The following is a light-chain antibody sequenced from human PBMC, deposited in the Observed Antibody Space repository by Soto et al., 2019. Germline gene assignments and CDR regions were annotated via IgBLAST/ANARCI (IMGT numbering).Light chain of an antibody. CDR1: QTINTY. J-gene: IGKJ5*01. Sequence: EIVLTQSPATLSLSPGERATLSCRASQTINTYLAWYQQKPGQAPRLLIYDASIRATGIPARFSGSGSGTDFTLTISSLEPEDFAVYYCQQRSNWPPITFGQGTRLEIK. CDR2: DAS. CDR3: QQRSNWPPIT. V-gene: IGKV3-11*01.